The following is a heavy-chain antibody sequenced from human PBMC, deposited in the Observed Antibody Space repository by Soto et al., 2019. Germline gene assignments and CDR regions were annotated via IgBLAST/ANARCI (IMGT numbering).Heavy chain of an antibody. CDR2: IIPIFGTA. J-gene: IGHJ6*02. Sequence: GASVKVSCKASGGTFSSYAISWVRQAPGQGLEWMGGIIPIFGTANYAQKFQGRVTITADESTSTAYMELSSLRSEDTAVYYCARERWLQEASYYYGMDVWGQGTTVTVSS. V-gene: IGHV1-69*13. CDR1: GGTFSSYA. D-gene: IGHD5-12*01. CDR3: ARERWLQEASYYYGMDV.